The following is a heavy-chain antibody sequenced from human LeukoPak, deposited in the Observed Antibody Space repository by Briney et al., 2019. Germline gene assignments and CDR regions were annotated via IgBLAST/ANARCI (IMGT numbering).Heavy chain of an antibody. CDR1: GGSISSYY. Sequence: SETLSLTCTVSGGSISSYYWSWIRQPPGKGLEWIGYIYYSGSTNYNPSLKSRVTISVDTSKNQFSLKLSSVTAADTAVCYCARQLYVVGAFDIWGQGTMVTVSS. CDR2: IYYSGST. V-gene: IGHV4-59*08. J-gene: IGHJ3*02. CDR3: ARQLYVVGAFDI. D-gene: IGHD2-8*01.